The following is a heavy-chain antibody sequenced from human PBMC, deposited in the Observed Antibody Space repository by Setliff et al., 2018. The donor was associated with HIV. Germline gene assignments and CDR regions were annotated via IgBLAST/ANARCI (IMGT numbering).Heavy chain of an antibody. J-gene: IGHJ4*02. CDR2: IYFTGSS. V-gene: IGHV4-59*08. CDR1: GGSISTYY. CDR3: ARKGDWNYPYDY. Sequence: SETLSLTCTVSGGSISTYYWSWIRQPPGKGLEWIGSIYFTGSSDNNPSLKSRVTLSEDPSKNQFSLKLTSVTAADTAVYYCARKGDWNYPYDYWGQGRLVTVSS. D-gene: IGHD1-7*01.